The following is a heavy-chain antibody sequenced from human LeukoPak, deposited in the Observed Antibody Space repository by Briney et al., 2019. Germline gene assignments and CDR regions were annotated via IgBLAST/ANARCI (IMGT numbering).Heavy chain of an antibody. CDR2: INPNSGGT. V-gene: IGHV1-2*02. Sequence: ASVKVSCKASGYTFTGYYMHWVRQAPGQGLERMGWINPNSGGTNYAQKFQGRVTMTRDTSISTDYMELSRLRSDDTAVYYCASNRNYDFWSGPDYYMDVWGKGTTVTVSS. J-gene: IGHJ6*03. CDR1: GYTFTGYY. D-gene: IGHD3-3*01. CDR3: ASNRNYDFWSGPDYYMDV.